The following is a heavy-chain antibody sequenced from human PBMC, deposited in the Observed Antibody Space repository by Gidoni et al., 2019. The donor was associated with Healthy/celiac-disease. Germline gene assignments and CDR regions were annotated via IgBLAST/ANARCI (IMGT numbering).Heavy chain of an antibody. Sequence: RVTITRDTSASTAYMELSSLRSEDTAVYYCARGKGVEQLALRLDYWGQGTLVTVSS. D-gene: IGHD6-6*01. CDR3: ARGKGVEQLALRLDY. J-gene: IGHJ4*02. V-gene: IGHV1-3*01.